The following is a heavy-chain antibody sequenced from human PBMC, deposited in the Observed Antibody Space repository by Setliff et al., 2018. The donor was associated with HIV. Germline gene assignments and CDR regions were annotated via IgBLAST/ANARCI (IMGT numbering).Heavy chain of an antibody. J-gene: IGHJ3*02. CDR2: IRNDESNK. D-gene: IGHD3-10*01. Sequence: PGGSLRLSCVASGFIFSSYGMHWVRQAPGKGLEWVAFIRNDESNKQYSDSVKGRFTISRDNSKNTMYVQMNSLRAEDTAVYYCAKGPWFGELFINDGFDIWGQGTMVTVSS. CDR3: AKGPWFGELFINDGFDI. V-gene: IGHV3-30*02. CDR1: GFIFSSYG.